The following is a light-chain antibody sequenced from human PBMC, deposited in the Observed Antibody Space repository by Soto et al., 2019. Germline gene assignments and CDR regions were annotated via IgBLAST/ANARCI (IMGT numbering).Light chain of an antibody. V-gene: IGLV2-14*01. Sequence: QSVLTQPASVSGSPGQSITISCTGTSSDVGAYNFVSWYQQHPGKAPKLMIYEVTNRPSGVSDRFSGSKSGNTASLTISGLQTDDEADYYCTSYTRRSTWMFGGGTKLTVL. CDR1: SSDVGAYNF. CDR2: EVT. J-gene: IGLJ3*02. CDR3: TSYTRRSTWM.